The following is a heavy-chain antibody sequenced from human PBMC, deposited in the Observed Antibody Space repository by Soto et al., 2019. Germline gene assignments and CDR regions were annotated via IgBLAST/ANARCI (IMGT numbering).Heavy chain of an antibody. Sequence: QVQLGQSGAEVKKPGSSVNVSCKASGGTFSTYTISWVRQAPGQGLEWMGRIIPILHIANYAQKFQGRVTITADKSRSTAYRELSSLRSEDTAVYYCAKDRGASYNLNAYTYSWFDPWGQGTLVTVSS. D-gene: IGHD1-1*01. CDR3: AKDRGASYNLNAYTYSWFDP. CDR1: GGTFSTYT. V-gene: IGHV1-69*08. J-gene: IGHJ5*02. CDR2: IIPILHIA.